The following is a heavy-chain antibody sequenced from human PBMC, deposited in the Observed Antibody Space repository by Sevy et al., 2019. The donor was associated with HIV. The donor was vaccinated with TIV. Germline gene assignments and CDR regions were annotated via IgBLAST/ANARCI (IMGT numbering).Heavy chain of an antibody. J-gene: IGHJ4*02. V-gene: IGHV3-48*02. D-gene: IGHD3-16*02. CDR2: ISSSSSTI. Sequence: GGSLRLSCAASGFTFSSYSMNWVRQAPGKGLEWVSYISSSSSTIYYADSVKGRFTISRDNAKNSLYLKMNSLRDEDTAVYYCARDRYDYVWGSYRPTFDYWGQGTLVTVSS. CDR1: GFTFSSYS. CDR3: ARDRYDYVWGSYRPTFDY.